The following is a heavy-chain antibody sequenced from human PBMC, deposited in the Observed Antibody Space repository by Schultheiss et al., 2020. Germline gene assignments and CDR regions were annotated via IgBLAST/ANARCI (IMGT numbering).Heavy chain of an antibody. CDR1: GGSFSGYY. CDR2: INHSGST. D-gene: IGHD6-13*01. J-gene: IGHJ6*03. V-gene: IGHV4-34*01. CDR3: ARAFVSSSWYVMDV. Sequence: SETLSLTCAVYGGSFSGYYWSWIRQPPGKGLEWIGEINHSGSTNYNPSLKSRVTISVDTSKNQFSLKLSSVTAEDTAVYYCARAFVSSSWYVMDVWGRGTTVTVSS.